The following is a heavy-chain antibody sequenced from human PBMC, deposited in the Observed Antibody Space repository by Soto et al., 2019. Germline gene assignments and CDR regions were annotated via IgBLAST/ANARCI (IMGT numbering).Heavy chain of an antibody. J-gene: IGHJ4*02. CDR1: GFSLSASGVG. V-gene: IGHV2-5*02. Sequence: QITLKESGPTLVKPTQTLTLTCTFSGFSLSASGVGVGWIRQPPGKALEWLAIIYWDDDKRYSPSLKSRLTITKDTSKNQVVLTMTNMDPVDTATYFCAHSNCSSGRCHAFGLAYWGQGTLVTVSS. D-gene: IGHD2-2*01. CDR3: AHSNCSSGRCHAFGLAY. CDR2: IYWDDDK.